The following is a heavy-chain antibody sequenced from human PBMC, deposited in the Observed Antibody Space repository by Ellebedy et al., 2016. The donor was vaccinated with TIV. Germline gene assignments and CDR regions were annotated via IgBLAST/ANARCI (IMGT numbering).Heavy chain of an antibody. D-gene: IGHD5/OR15-5a*01. J-gene: IGHJ4*02. V-gene: IGHV3-7*01. CDR2: INADGSIT. CDR1: GLPFTNSY. Sequence: GGSLRLXCAVSGLPFTNSYMTWVRQAAGKGLEWLANINADGSITNYVDSVKGRFTISRDNTKNSLYLQMDSLRAQDTAVYFCTRDQAFYAFDYWGQGTLVTVSS. CDR3: TRDQAFYAFDY.